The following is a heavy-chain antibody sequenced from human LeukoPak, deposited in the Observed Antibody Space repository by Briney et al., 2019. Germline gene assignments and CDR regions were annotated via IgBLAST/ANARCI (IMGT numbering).Heavy chain of an antibody. CDR1: GFTFSSYA. Sequence: GGSLRLSCEASGFTFSSYAMSWVRQAPGKGLEWVSGISWNSGSIGYADSVKGLFTISRDNSKNTLYLQMNSLRAEDTAVYYCAKRMIRGVNHDAFDLWGQGTMVTVSS. CDR3: AKRMIRGVNHDAFDL. J-gene: IGHJ3*01. D-gene: IGHD3-10*01. V-gene: IGHV3-23*01. CDR2: ISWNSGSI.